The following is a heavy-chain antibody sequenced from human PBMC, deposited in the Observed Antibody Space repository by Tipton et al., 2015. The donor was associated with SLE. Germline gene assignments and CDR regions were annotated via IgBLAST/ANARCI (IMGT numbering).Heavy chain of an antibody. CDR3: ARHRLGYCSSTSCYYYYYGMDV. J-gene: IGHJ6*02. V-gene: IGHV4-31*03. CDR2: IYYSGST. CDR1: GGSISSNNFF. D-gene: IGHD2-2*01. Sequence: TLSLTCTVSGGSISSNNFFWSWLRQHPGKGLEWIGYIYYSGSTYYNPSLKSRVTISVDTSKNQFSLKLSSVTAADTAVYYCARHRLGYCSSTSCYYYYYGMDVWGQGTTVTVSS.